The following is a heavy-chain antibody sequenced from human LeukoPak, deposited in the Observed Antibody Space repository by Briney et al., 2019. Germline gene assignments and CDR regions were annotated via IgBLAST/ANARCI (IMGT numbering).Heavy chain of an antibody. J-gene: IGHJ6*04. V-gene: IGHV3-20*04. CDR2: IKCNRGST. D-gene: IGHD2-2*02. CDR3: ARDGTRYCSSTSCYSGFYYYGMDV. Sequence: PGGSLRLSCAASGFTFDDYGMSWVPQAPGKGLEWVSRIKCNRGSTAYTDSAKGRSTLSRDNAKKSLYLQINSLRAEDTALYYCARDGTRYCSSTSCYSGFYYYGMDVWGEGTTVTVSS. CDR1: GFTFDDYG.